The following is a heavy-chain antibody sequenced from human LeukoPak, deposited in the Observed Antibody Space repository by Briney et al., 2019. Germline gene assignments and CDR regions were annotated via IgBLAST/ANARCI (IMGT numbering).Heavy chain of an antibody. Sequence: GGSLRLSCAASGFTFSSYGMHWVRQAPGKGLEWVAVISYDGSNKYYADSVKGRFTISRDNSRNTLYLQMNSLRAEDTAVYYCARGGRYDSSGYLHYFDYWGQGTLVTVSS. CDR1: GFTFSSYG. CDR2: ISYDGSNK. CDR3: ARGGRYDSSGYLHYFDY. J-gene: IGHJ4*02. V-gene: IGHV3-30*03. D-gene: IGHD3-22*01.